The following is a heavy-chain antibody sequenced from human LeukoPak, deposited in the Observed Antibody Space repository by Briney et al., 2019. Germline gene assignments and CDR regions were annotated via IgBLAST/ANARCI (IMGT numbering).Heavy chain of an antibody. CDR3: AKDRGYSSGWYLYYFDY. Sequence: GGSLRLSCAASGFPFSTHSLNWVRQAPGKGLEWVSAISGSGGSTYYADSVKGRFTISRDNSKNTLYLQMNSLRAEDTAVYYCAKDRGYSSGWYLYYFDYWGQGTLVTVSS. CDR2: ISGSGGST. V-gene: IGHV3-23*01. CDR1: GFPFSTHS. J-gene: IGHJ4*02. D-gene: IGHD6-19*01.